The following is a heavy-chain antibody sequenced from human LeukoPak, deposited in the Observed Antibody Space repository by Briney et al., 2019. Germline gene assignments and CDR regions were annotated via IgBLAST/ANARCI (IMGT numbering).Heavy chain of an antibody. CDR3: ARPDCSSTSCYEFDS. D-gene: IGHD2-2*01. J-gene: IGHJ4*02. CDR2: ISSSGRTI. CDR1: GFTFSDYY. V-gene: IGHV3-11*04. Sequence: GGSLRLSCAASGFTFSDYYMSWVRQAPGTGLEWVSHISSSGRTIYYADSVKGRFTISRDNAKNSLYLQMNSLRAEDTAVYYCARPDCSSTSCYEFDSWGQGTLVTVSS.